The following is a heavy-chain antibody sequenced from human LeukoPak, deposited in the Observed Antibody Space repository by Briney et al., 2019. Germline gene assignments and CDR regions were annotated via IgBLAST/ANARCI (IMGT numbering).Heavy chain of an antibody. Sequence: GGSLRLSCAASGFTFSSYAMSWVRQAPGKGLEWVSAISGSGGSTYYADSVKGRFTISRDNSKNTLYLQMNSLRAEDTAVYYCENEANYYDSSCYSTHYWGQGTLVTVSS. D-gene: IGHD3-22*01. V-gene: IGHV3-23*01. CDR2: ISGSGGST. CDR3: ENEANYYDSSCYSTHY. J-gene: IGHJ4*02. CDR1: GFTFSSYA.